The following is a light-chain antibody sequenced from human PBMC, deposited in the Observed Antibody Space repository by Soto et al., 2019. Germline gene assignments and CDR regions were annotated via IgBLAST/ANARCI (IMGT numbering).Light chain of an antibody. V-gene: IGLV2-8*01. CDR3: SSYAGSNNLGV. CDR1: SSDVGGYNY. CDR2: ELS. J-gene: IGLJ3*02. Sequence: QSALTQPPSASGSPGQSVTISCTGTSSDVGGYNYVSWYQQHPGKAPKLMIYELSKRPSGVPDRFSGSKSGNTASLTVSGLQAEDEADYYCSSYAGSNNLGVFGGGTQLT.